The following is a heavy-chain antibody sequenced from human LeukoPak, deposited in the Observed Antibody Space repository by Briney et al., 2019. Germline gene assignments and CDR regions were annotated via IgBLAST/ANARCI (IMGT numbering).Heavy chain of an antibody. CDR2: MNPIFDKA. Sequence: ASVKVSCKASGGTLASYAITWVRHAPGQGLEWMGGMNPIFDKANYAQKLQGRVTITANTSSSSVYMALRSLRSDDSAVYFCARDRSDLGTAAYYYSGMDVWGKGTPVTVSS. D-gene: IGHD1-1*01. V-gene: IGHV1-69*06. J-gene: IGHJ6*04. CDR1: GGTLASYA. CDR3: ARDRSDLGTAAYYYSGMDV.